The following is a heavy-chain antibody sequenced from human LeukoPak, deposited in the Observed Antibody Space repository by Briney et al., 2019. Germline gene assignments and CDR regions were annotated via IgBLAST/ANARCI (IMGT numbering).Heavy chain of an antibody. D-gene: IGHD2-15*01. CDR1: GYTFTTYY. Sequence: GASVKVSCKASGYTFTTYYMHWVRQAPGQGLEWVGVVNTSDDSTNYAQNFQGRVIMTRAPSTSTVYMALSSLRSEDTAVYYCAREGCSGGTCYAKYFDYWGQGTLVTVSS. V-gene: IGHV1-46*01. CDR2: VNTSDDST. J-gene: IGHJ4*02. CDR3: AREGCSGGTCYAKYFDY.